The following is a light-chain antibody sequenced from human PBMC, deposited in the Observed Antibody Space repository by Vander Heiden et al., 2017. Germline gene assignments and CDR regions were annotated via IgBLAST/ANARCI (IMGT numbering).Light chain of an antibody. CDR2: DAS. CDR1: QSVMTF. V-gene: IGKV3-11*01. J-gene: IGKJ5*01. CDR3: QQRYDWPPIT. Sequence: EIVLTQSPATLSLSPGERATLSCRASQSVMTFLAWYQQKPGQAPRLLIYDASNRATGIPARFSGSGSGTDFTLTISSLEPEDFAVYFCQQRYDWPPITFGQGTRLEIK.